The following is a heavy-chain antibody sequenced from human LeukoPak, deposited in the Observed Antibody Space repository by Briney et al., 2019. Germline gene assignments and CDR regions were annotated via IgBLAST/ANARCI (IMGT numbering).Heavy chain of an antibody. D-gene: IGHD1-26*01. V-gene: IGHV3-23*01. CDR2: ISGSGGST. CDR3: AKDSLVGANPFIFDY. CDR1: GFTFSSYA. J-gene: IGHJ4*02. Sequence: GGSLRLSCAASGFTFSSYAMSWVRQAPGKGLEWVSAISGSGGSTYYADSVKGRFTISRDNSKNTLCLQMNSLRAEDTAVYYCAKDSLVGANPFIFDYWGQGTLVTVSS.